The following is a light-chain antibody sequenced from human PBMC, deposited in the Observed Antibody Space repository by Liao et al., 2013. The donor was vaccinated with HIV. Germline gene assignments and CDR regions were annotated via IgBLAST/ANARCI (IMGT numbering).Light chain of an antibody. CDR3: QAWDINTGA. Sequence: SYVLTQPPSVSVAPGKTARITCGGNNIENKSVRWYQQRPGQAPVLVIYEDNKRPSEIPERFSGSNSGNTATLTISGTQAIDEADYYCQAWDINTGAFGGGTKLTVL. V-gene: IGLV3-21*01. CDR2: EDN. CDR1: NIENKS. J-gene: IGLJ2*01.